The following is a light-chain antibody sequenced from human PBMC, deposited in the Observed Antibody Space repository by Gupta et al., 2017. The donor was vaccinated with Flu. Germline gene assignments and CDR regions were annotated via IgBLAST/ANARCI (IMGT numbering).Light chain of an antibody. J-gene: IGLJ1*01. CDR3: CSYGINDV. CDR2: EVN. Sequence: QSALTQPPSASGSPGQSVAISCTGTSRDIGGNNYVSWYQQHPGKAPKLMIYEVNKRPSGGPDRFSGAKSGNTASLTVSGLQAEDEADYYCCSYGINDVFGAGTKVTVL. V-gene: IGLV2-8*01. CDR1: SRDIGGNNY.